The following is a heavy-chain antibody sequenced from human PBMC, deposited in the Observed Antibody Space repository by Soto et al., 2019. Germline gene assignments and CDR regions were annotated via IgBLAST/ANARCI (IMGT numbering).Heavy chain of an antibody. Sequence: SETLSLTCTVSGGSVSSGIDYWSWIRQPPGRGLEWLGYIYYSGSTNYNPSLKSRVTISVDTSKNQFSLKLSSVTAADTAVYYCARGFSPPDYGANYWGQGTLVTVSS. D-gene: IGHD4-17*01. CDR3: ARGFSPPDYGANY. V-gene: IGHV4-61*01. J-gene: IGHJ4*02. CDR1: GGSVSSGIDY. CDR2: IYYSGST.